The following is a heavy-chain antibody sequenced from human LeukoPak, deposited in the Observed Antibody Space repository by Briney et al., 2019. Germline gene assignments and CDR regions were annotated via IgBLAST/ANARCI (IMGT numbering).Heavy chain of an antibody. D-gene: IGHD6-6*01. Sequence: ASVKVSCKASGYTFTSYYTHWVRQAPGQGLEWMGIINPSGGSTSYAQKFQGRVTMTRDTSTSTVYMELSSLRSEDTAVYYCARDRGKSSIAARPQYYFDYWGQGTLVTVSS. CDR3: ARDRGKSSIAARPQYYFDY. J-gene: IGHJ4*02. CDR1: GYTFTSYY. V-gene: IGHV1-46*03. CDR2: INPSGGST.